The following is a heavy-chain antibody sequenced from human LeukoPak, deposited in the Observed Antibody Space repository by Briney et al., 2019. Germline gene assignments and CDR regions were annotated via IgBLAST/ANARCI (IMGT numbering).Heavy chain of an antibody. CDR3: ARVLIRGDEIDY. J-gene: IGHJ4*02. Sequence: GESLKISCKSSEYSFTTYWIAWVRQMPGKGLEWMGIIYPGDSDTRFSPSFQGQVTISADKSISTAYLQWTSLKASDSAMYYCARVLIRGDEIDYWGQGTLVTVSS. CDR2: IYPGDSDT. D-gene: IGHD2-21*01. V-gene: IGHV5-51*01. CDR1: EYSFTTYW.